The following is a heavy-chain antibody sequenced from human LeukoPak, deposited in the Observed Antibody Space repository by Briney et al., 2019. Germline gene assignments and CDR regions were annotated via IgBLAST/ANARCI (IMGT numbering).Heavy chain of an antibody. Sequence: SGTLSLTCAVSGGSISSSNWWSWVRQPPGKGLEWIGEIYHSGSTNYNPSLKSRVTISVDKSKNQFSLKLSSVTAADTAVYYCARRSLYCSGGSCLGFDPWGQGTLVTVSS. CDR2: IYHSGST. CDR1: GGSISSSNW. D-gene: IGHD2-15*01. J-gene: IGHJ5*02. V-gene: IGHV4-4*02. CDR3: ARRSLYCSGGSCLGFDP.